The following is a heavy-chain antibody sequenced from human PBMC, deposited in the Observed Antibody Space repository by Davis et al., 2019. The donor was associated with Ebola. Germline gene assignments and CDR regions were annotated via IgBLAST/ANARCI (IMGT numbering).Heavy chain of an antibody. D-gene: IGHD2-15*01. J-gene: IGHJ4*02. CDR3: TTYIAIVVAARGAYDY. V-gene: IGHV3-15*07. CDR1: SLTFSDVW. CDR2: IKRKTEGDST. Sequence: GESLKIPCAAPSLTFSDVWMNWARQTPGKGLEWVGRIKRKTEGDSTDYAAPVKGRFTISRDDSKNTLYLQMNSLKSEDTAVYYWTTYIAIVVAARGAYDYWGQGTLVTVSS.